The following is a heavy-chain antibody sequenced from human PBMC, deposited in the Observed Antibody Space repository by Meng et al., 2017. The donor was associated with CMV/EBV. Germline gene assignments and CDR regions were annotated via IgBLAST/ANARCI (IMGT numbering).Heavy chain of an antibody. J-gene: IGHJ6*02. CDR3: VRDKSPLLWYGDIDAGMDV. V-gene: IGHV3-21*01. Sequence: GGSLRLSCTVSGGSISSSSYYWGWIRQPPGKGLEWISSISGDSNYKYDSDSLRGRFAISRDNAKNSLYLQLNSLSAEDTAVYYCVRDKSPLLWYGDIDAGMDVWGQGTSVTVSS. D-gene: IGHD3-10*01. CDR2: ISGDSNYK. CDR1: GGSISSSS.